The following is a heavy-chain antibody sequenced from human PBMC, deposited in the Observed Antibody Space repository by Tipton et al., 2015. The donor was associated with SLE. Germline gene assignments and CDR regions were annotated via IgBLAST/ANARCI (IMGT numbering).Heavy chain of an antibody. Sequence: TLSLTCTVSGGSISSGHYYWGWIRQPPGKGLEWIGSIYFSGSTYYNPSLKSRVTIYVDTSKNQFSLKLSSVTAADTAVYYCARGRQQLPSYYFDYWGQGTLVTVSS. CDR3: ARGRQQLPSYYFDY. CDR1: GGSISSGHYY. D-gene: IGHD6-13*01. CDR2: IYFSGST. V-gene: IGHV4-39*01. J-gene: IGHJ4*02.